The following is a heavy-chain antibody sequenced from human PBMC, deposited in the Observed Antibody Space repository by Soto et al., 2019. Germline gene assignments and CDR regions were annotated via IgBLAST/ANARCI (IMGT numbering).Heavy chain of an antibody. V-gene: IGHV3-7*01. CDR1: EFSFGSYW. Sequence: GGSLRLSCAASEFSFGSYWMTWVRQAPGKGLEWVALINEDGSQKYYVGSVKGRFIISRDNAKDSVYMQMDSLRAGDTAVYFCARVGRYGWDFDHWGQGTLVTVSS. CDR2: INEDGSQK. D-gene: IGHD5-18*01. J-gene: IGHJ4*02. CDR3: ARVGRYGWDFDH.